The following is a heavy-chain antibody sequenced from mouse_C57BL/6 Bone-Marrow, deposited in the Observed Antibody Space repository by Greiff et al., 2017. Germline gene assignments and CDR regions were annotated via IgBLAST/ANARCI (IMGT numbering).Heavy chain of an antibody. CDR1: GYTFTSYW. CDR2: IDPSDSYT. Sequence: VQLQQPGAELVMPGASVKLSCKASGYTFTSYWMHWVKQRPGQGLEWIGEIDPSDSYTNYNQKFKGKSTLNVDKSSSTAYMQLSSLTSEDAAVYYCARSPWFAYWGQGTLVTVSA. J-gene: IGHJ3*01. V-gene: IGHV1-69*01. CDR3: ARSPWFAY.